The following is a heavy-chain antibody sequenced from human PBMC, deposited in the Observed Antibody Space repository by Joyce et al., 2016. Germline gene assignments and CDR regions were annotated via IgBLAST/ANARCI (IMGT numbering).Heavy chain of an antibody. CDR3: ARDAPPTYYYDSSGLPDAFDI. Sequence: QVQLVQSGAEVKKPGASVKVSCKASGYTFTTYTMHWVRQAPGQRLEWMGWINAGNGNTEYSQKFQGRVTSTRDTSASIAYMELSSLRSEDTAVYYCARDAPPTYYYDSSGLPDAFDIWGQGTMVTVSS. V-gene: IGHV1-3*01. J-gene: IGHJ3*02. CDR1: GYTFTTYT. D-gene: IGHD3-22*01. CDR2: INAGNGNT.